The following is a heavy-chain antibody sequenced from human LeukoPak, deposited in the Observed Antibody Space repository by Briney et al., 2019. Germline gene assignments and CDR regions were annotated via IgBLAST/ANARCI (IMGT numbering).Heavy chain of an antibody. D-gene: IGHD2-15*01. CDR1: GFTFSSYG. V-gene: IGHV3-23*01. CDR3: AKDPSYNLGYCSGGSCYSDY. CDR2: ISGSGGST. Sequence: PGRSLRLSCAASGFTFSSYGMHWVRQAPGKGLEWVSTISGSGGSTYYADSVKGRFTISRDNSKNTLYLQMSSLRAEDTAVYYCAKDPSYNLGYCSGGSCYSDYWGQGTLVTVSS. J-gene: IGHJ4*02.